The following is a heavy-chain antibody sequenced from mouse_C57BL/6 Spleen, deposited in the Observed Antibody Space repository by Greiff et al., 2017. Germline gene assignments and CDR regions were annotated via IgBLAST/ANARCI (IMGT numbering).Heavy chain of an antibody. D-gene: IGHD2-4*01. CDR2: ISDGGSYT. CDR3: AREIYYDYDEDYFDY. CDR1: GFTFSSYA. Sequence: EVKLVESGGGLVKPGGSLKLSCAASGFTFSSYAMSWVRQTPEKRLEWVATISDGGSYTYYPDNVKGRVTISRDNAKNNLYLQMSHLKSEDTAMYYCAREIYYDYDEDYFDYWGQGTTLTVSS. J-gene: IGHJ2*01. V-gene: IGHV5-4*01.